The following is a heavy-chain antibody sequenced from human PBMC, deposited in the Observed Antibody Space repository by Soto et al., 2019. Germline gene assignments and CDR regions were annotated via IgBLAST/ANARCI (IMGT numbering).Heavy chain of an antibody. CDR3: ARWLGYGPHFDY. V-gene: IGHV4-34*01. CDR2: INHSGST. D-gene: IGHD5-12*01. CDR1: GGSFSGYI. Sequence: PSETLSLTCAVQGGSFSGYIWTWIRQPPGKGLQWIGHINHSGSTYYNPSLKSRVTISLYPSKNQFSLKLSSVTAADTAVYYCARWLGYGPHFDYWGQGTLVTVSS. J-gene: IGHJ4*02.